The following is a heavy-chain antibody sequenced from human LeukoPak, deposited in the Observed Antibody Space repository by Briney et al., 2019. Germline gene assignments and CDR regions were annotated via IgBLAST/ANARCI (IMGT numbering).Heavy chain of an antibody. CDR2: IRYDGSNK. J-gene: IGHJ4*02. V-gene: IGHV3-30*02. CDR3: ARDASDFWSGYQTDTYFDY. D-gene: IGHD3-3*01. Sequence: PGGSLRLSCAASGFTFSSYGMHWVRQAPGKGLEGVAFIRYDGSNKYYADSVKGRFTISRDNSKDTLYLQMNSLRAEDTAVYYCARDASDFWSGYQTDTYFDYWGQGTLVTVSS. CDR1: GFTFSSYG.